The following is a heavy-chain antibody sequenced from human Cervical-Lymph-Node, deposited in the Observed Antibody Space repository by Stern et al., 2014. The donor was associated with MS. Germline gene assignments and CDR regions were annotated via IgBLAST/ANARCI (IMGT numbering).Heavy chain of an antibody. V-gene: IGHV4-39*01. J-gene: IGHJ6*02. CDR2: ITYGGHT. CDR1: GGSISNNHNY. Sequence: VQLVESGPGLVKPSETLSLTCTVSGGSISNNHNYWGWIRQPPGEGLEWIGSITYGGHTYYNLSLLSRVTISVHTSTHLISLRLNSVTAADTAVYYCARLRYDSGNYYYGMDVWGHGTTVTVSS. CDR3: ARLRYDSGNYYYGMDV. D-gene: IGHD3-10*01.